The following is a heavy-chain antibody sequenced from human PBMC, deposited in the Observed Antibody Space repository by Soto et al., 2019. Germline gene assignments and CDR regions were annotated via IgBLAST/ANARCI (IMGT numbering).Heavy chain of an antibody. Sequence: ASVKVSWKASGYTFTSYGISWVRQAPGQGLEWMGWISAYNGNTNYAQKLQGRVTMTTDTSTSTAYMELRSLRSDDTAVYYCARVQDTLLMVYAPKWFDPWGKGTLVTVSS. J-gene: IGHJ5*02. CDR2: ISAYNGNT. V-gene: IGHV1-18*01. D-gene: IGHD2-8*01. CDR3: ARVQDTLLMVYAPKWFDP. CDR1: GYTFTSYG.